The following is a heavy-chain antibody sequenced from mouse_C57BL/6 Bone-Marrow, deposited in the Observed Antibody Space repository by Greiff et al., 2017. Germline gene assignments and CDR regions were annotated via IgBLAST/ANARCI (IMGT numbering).Heavy chain of an antibody. V-gene: IGHV1-64*01. CDR2: IHPNSGST. Sequence: QVQLQQPGAELVKPGASVKLSCKASGYTFTSYWMHWVKQRPGQGLEWIGMIHPNSGSTNYNEKFKSKATLTVDKSSSTAYMQLSSLTSEDSAVYYCARWAVVAKDYFDYWGQGTTLTVSS. J-gene: IGHJ2*01. CDR3: ARWAVVAKDYFDY. CDR1: GYTFTSYW. D-gene: IGHD1-1*01.